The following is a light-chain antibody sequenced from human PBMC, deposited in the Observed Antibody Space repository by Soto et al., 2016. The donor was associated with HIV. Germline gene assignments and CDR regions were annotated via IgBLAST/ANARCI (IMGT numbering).Light chain of an antibody. CDR2: DDT. CDR3: QVWDSTNDHYV. J-gene: IGLJ1*01. CDR1: NIGTKS. V-gene: IGLV3-21*04. Sequence: SYVLTQPPSVSVAPGKTARITCGGNNIGTKSVHWYQQKPGQAPVLVIYDDTDRPSGIPERFSASNSGNTATLTITRVEAGDEADYHCQVWDSTNDHYVFGTGTKVTV.